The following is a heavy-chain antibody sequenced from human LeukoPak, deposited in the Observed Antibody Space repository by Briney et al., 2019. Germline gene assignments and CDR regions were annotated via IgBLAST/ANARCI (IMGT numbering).Heavy chain of an antibody. V-gene: IGHV3-23*01. Sequence: GGSLRLSCAASGFTFSSYAMSWVRQAPGKGLEWVSAISGSGGSTYYADSVKGRFTISRDNSKTTLYLQMNSLRAEDTAVYYCAKKIGGIAAAWDAFDIWGQGTMVTVSS. CDR2: ISGSGGST. D-gene: IGHD6-13*01. CDR1: GFTFSSYA. J-gene: IGHJ3*02. CDR3: AKKIGGIAAAWDAFDI.